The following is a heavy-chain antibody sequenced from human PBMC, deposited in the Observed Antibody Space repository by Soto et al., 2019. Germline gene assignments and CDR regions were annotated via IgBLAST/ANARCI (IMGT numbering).Heavy chain of an antibody. CDR1: GHTVPNYA. CDR3: ARDDSGFSGSHYIDYFNY. CDR2: INGGNGNT. J-gene: IGHJ4*02. V-gene: IGHV1-3*01. Sequence: GASVKVSCKASGHTVPNYAIHWVRQAPGQRLEWMGWINGGNGNTYYSEHFQGRVTFTRDTSAGTVYIQLSSLTSEDTAVYYCARDDSGFSGSHYIDYFNYWGQGALVTVSS. D-gene: IGHD1-26*01.